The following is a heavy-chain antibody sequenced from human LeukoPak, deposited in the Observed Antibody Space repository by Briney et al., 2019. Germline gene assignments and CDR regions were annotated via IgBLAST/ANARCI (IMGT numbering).Heavy chain of an antibody. CDR2: IYYSGST. D-gene: IGHD3-10*01. CDR3: ARRYGSGSYNYYYYYMDV. Sequence: SETLSLTCTVSGGSISSSSYYWGWIRQPPGKGLEWIGCIYYSGSTYYNPSLKSRVTISVDTSKNQFSLKLISVTAADTAVYDCARRYGSGSYNYYYYYMDVWGKGTTVTVSS. CDR1: GGSISSSSYY. V-gene: IGHV4-39*01. J-gene: IGHJ6*03.